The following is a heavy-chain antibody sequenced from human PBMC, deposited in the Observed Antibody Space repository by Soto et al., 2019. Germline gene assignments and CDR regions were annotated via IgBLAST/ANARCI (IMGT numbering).Heavy chain of an antibody. CDR2: ISSSSSYT. J-gene: IGHJ4*02. CDR3: AKAPEMATVYFDY. Sequence: GGSLRLSCAASGFTFSDYYMSWIRQAPGKGLEWVSYISSSSSYTNYADSVKGRFTISRDNAKNTLYLQMNSLRAEDTAVYYCAKAPEMATVYFDYWGQGTLVTVSS. CDR1: GFTFSDYY. D-gene: IGHD4-4*01. V-gene: IGHV3-11*06.